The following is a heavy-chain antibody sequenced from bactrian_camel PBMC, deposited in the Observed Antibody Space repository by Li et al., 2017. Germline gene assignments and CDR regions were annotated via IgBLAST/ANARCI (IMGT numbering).Heavy chain of an antibody. D-gene: IGHD3*01. CDR3: AADSPNGLTSDFNY. CDR1: GGTRGNRIC. V-gene: IGHV3S68*01. Sequence: HVQLVESGGGSVQAGGSLRLSCAFSGGTRGNRICMGWFRQPPGKEREGVANVITIDGTTDYADSVKGRFTISKDNAKNTLYLQMNSLKPEDTAVYYRAADSPNGLTSDFNYWGQGTQVTVS. J-gene: IGHJ6*01. CDR2: VITIDGTT.